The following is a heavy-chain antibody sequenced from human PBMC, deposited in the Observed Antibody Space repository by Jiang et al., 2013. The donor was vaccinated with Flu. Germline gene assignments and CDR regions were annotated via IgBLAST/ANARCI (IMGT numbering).Heavy chain of an antibody. CDR2: IRNKLYRGTT. D-gene: IGHD2-8*01. CDR1: GFSFGGYA. J-gene: IGHJ4*02. Sequence: QLVESGGGLVQPGRSLRLSCTASGFSFGGYAVNWLRQAPGKGLEWVGFIRNKLYRGTTDYAASVKGRFTISRDDSKSIAYLQMSSLKTEDTAVYYCTRDLVRDIILIPATYFDYWGQGALVTVSS. CDR3: TRDLVRDIILIPATYFDY. V-gene: IGHV3-49*03.